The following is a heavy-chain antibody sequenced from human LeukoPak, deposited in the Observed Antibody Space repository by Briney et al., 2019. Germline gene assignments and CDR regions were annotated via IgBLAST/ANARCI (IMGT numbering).Heavy chain of an antibody. CDR1: GGSISSSNDY. V-gene: IGHV4-39*01. J-gene: IGHJ4*02. D-gene: IGHD1-26*01. CDR2: MFYSGST. CDR3: AREVGAYSGSYFDY. Sequence: SETLSLTCTVSGGSISSSNDYWGWIRQPPGKGLEWIGSMFYSGSTYYNPSLKSRVTISVDTSKNQFSLKLNSVTAADAAVYYCAREVGAYSGSYFDYWGQGTLVTVSS.